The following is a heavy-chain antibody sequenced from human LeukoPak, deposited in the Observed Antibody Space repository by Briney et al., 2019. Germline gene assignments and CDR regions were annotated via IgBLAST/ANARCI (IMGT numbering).Heavy chain of an antibody. D-gene: IGHD3-16*02. J-gene: IGHJ4*02. CDR3: ARGTAGYHSSYFDY. CDR1: GFTFSSPW. V-gene: IGHV3-74*01. Sequence: GGSLRLSCAASGFTFSSPWMHWVRQAPGKGLVWVSRINSDGSATAYADSVKGRFTISRDNAENTLYLQMNSLRAEDTAVHYCARGTAGYHSSYFDYWGQGTLVTVSS. CDR2: INSDGSAT.